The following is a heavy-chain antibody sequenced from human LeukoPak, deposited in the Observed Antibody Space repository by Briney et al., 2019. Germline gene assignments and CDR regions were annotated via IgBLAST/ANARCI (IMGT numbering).Heavy chain of an antibody. CDR1: GGSISSGGYY. CDR2: IYYSGST. CDR3: ARYILSLGELSPFDN. D-gene: IGHD3-16*02. V-gene: IGHV4-61*08. J-gene: IGHJ4*02. Sequence: PSETLSLTCTVSGGSISSGGYYWSWIRQHPGKGLEWIGYIYYSGSTKYNPSLKSRGTISVDTSKNQFSLKLSSVTAADTAVYYCARYILSLGELSPFDNWGQGALVTVSS.